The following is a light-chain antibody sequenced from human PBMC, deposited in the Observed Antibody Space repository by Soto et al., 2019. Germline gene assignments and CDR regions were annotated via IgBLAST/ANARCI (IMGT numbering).Light chain of an antibody. J-gene: IGLJ2*01. CDR3: SSYTSSSTNVV. CDR1: SSDVGGYNY. Sequence: QSALTQPASVSGSPGQSITISCTGTSSDVGGYNYVSWYQQHPGKAPKLMIYEVSNRPSGVSNRFSGSKSGNTASLTISGLQAVDEADYYCSSYTSSSTNVVFGGGTKVTVL. CDR2: EVS. V-gene: IGLV2-14*01.